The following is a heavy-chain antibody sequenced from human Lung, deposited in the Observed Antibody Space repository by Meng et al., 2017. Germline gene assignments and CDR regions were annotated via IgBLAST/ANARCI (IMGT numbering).Heavy chain of an antibody. CDR1: DYTFTGYG. Sequence: QVQPVQAGTEGKKPGASVKVPCKASDYTFTGYGVSWVRQAPGQGLEWMAWLGAHDGDTSHAPKFQGRVTVSADRPTATAYMELRSLRSDDTAVYYCARGTPGRSYSDYWGQGTLVTVSS. V-gene: IGHV1-18*01. J-gene: IGHJ4*02. D-gene: IGHD3-10*01. CDR2: LGAHDGDT. CDR3: ARGTPGRSYSDY.